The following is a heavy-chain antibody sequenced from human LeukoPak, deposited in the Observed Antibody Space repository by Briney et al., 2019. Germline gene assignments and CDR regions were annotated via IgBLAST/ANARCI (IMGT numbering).Heavy chain of an antibody. CDR1: VHTLSELA. V-gene: IGHV1-24*01. J-gene: IGHJ4*02. CDR3: ATFASSYYFY. CDR2: FDPEDGET. Sequence: ASLKVSCKASVHTLSELAIHWVRQAPGKGLEWMGGFDPEDGETIYAQKFQGRVTMIEDTSTDIAYMELTSLRSEDTAVYFCATFASSYYFYWGQGNLVTVSS. D-gene: IGHD3-10*01.